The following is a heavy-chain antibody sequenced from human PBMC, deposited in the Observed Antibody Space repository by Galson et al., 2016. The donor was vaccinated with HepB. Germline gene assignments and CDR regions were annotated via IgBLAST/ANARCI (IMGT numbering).Heavy chain of an antibody. CDR1: FSDYW. Sequence: FSDYWMTWVRQAPGKGLEWVANIKPDGSEKFYLDSVRGRFTISRDNAKDSLYLQVNSLRAEDTAVYYCAKVAMEWVIENWGQGTRVTVSS. D-gene: IGHD3-3*01. CDR3: AKVAMEWVIEN. V-gene: IGHV3-7*01. CDR2: IKPDGSEK. J-gene: IGHJ4*02.